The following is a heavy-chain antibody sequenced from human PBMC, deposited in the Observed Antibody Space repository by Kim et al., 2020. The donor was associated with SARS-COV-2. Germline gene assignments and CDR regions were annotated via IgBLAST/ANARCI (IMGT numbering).Heavy chain of an antibody. V-gene: IGHV3-11*01. CDR1: GFTFSDYY. CDR2: IRDNGNSI. D-gene: IGHD3-16*01. CDR3: ARDYFGYDFGCGSSPYDI. J-gene: IGHJ4*02. Sequence: GGSLRLYCAASGFTFSDYYMSWIRQAPGKGLEWISYIRDNGNSIYYADSVKGRFTISRDNAKNLLYLQMHSLRAEDTGTYYCARDYFGYDFGCGSSPYDIWGQGTLVTLSS.